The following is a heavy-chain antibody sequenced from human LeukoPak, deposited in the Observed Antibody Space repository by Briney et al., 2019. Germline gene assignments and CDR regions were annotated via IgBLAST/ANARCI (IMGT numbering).Heavy chain of an antibody. CDR1: GGSISSSSYY. D-gene: IGHD3-3*01. CDR2: IYYSGST. Sequence: SETLSLTCTVSGGSISSSSYYWSWIRQPPGKGLEWIGYIYYSGSTYYNPSLKSRVTISVDTSKNQFSLKLSSVTAADTAVYYCARGRITIFGVIWGQGTLVTVSS. J-gene: IGHJ4*02. CDR3: ARGRITIFGVI. V-gene: IGHV4-30-4*08.